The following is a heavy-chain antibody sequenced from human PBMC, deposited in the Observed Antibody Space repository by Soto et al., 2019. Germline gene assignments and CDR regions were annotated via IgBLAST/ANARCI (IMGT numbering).Heavy chain of an antibody. CDR1: GYTFTSYD. CDR3: ARVHTTYYDFWSGYHDY. J-gene: IGHJ4*02. V-gene: IGHV1-8*01. Sequence: ASVKVSCKASGYTFTSYDINWVRQATGQGLEWMGWMNPNSGNTGYAQKFQGRVTMTRNTSISTAYMELSSLRSEDTAVYYCARVHTTYYDFWSGYHDYRGQGPLVTVSS. CDR2: MNPNSGNT. D-gene: IGHD3-3*01.